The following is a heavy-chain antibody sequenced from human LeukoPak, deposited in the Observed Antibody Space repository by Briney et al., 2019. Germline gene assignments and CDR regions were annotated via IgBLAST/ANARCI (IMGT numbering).Heavy chain of an antibody. CDR3: ARDHLAYCGGDCPISDY. D-gene: IGHD2-21*02. CDR2: ICYDGSNK. V-gene: IGHV3-33*01. J-gene: IGHJ4*02. Sequence: GGSLRLSCAASGFTFSSYGVHWVRQAPGKGLEWVAVICYDGSNKYYADSVKGRFTISRDNSKNTLYLQMNSLRAEDTAVYYCARDHLAYCGGDCPISDYWGQGTLVTVSS. CDR1: GFTFSSYG.